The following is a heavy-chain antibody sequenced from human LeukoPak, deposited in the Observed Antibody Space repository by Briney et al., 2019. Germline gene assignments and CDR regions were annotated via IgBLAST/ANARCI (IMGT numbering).Heavy chain of an antibody. CDR2: IDPNNGGT. CDR3: ASYGDNFDSFDI. V-gene: IGHV1-2*02. CDR1: GYTFTVYY. J-gene: IGHJ3*02. D-gene: IGHD4-23*01. Sequence: ASVKVSCKASGYTFTVYYIHWVRQAPGQGLEWMGWIDPNNGGTNYAQDFQGRVTMTRDTSITTSYMELSRLRFDDTAVYYCASYGDNFDSFDIWGQGTEVTVSS.